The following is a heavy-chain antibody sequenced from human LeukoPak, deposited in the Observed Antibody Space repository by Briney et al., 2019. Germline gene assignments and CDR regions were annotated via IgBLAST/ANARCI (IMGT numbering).Heavy chain of an antibody. V-gene: IGHV3-21*01. CDR1: GFTFSSYS. CDR3: ARDRIRIAAAGTWFDP. D-gene: IGHD6-13*01. CDR2: ISSSSSYI. Sequence: GGSLRLSCAASGFTFSSYSMNWVRQAPGKGLEWVSSISSSSSYIHYADSVKGRFTISRDNAKNSLYLQMNSLRAEDTAVYYCARDRIRIAAAGTWFDPWGQGTLVTVSS. J-gene: IGHJ5*02.